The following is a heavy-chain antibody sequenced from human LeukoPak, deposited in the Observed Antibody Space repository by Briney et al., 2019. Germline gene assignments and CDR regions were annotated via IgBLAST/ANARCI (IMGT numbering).Heavy chain of an antibody. D-gene: IGHD6-19*01. Sequence: GGSLRLSCAASGFIVSSNYMSWVRQAPGKGLEWVSVIYSGGRTYCAASVKGRFTISRDNSKNTLFLQMNSLSAEDTAVYYCARHSSGWYYNWFDPWGQGTLVTVSS. J-gene: IGHJ5*02. V-gene: IGHV3-66*04. CDR3: ARHSSGWYYNWFDP. CDR1: GFIVSSNY. CDR2: IYSGGRT.